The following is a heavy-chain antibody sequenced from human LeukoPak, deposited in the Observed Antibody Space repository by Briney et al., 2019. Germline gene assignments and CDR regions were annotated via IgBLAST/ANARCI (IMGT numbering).Heavy chain of an antibody. V-gene: IGHV2-70*11. CDR3: ARIYRYCSTTSCYVPDY. CDR1: GFSLITRGMC. J-gene: IGHJ4*02. D-gene: IGHD2-2*01. Sequence: SGPALVKPTQTLTLTCSFSGFSLITRGMCVSWNRQPTGNALEWLARIDWDDDKYYSTSLTTRLTISKGTSKNQVVLTMTNMDPVDTATYYCARIYRYCSTTSCYVPDYWGQGTLVTVSS. CDR2: IDWDDDK.